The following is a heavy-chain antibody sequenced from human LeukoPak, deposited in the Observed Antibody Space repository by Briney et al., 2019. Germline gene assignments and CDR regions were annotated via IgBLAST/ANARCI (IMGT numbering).Heavy chain of an antibody. D-gene: IGHD3-9*01. CDR2: INPNSGGT. J-gene: IGHJ4*02. V-gene: IGHV1-2*02. Sequence: EASVKVSCKTSGYTFTAYYTLWVRQAPGQGPEWMGWINPNSGGTNYAQKFQGRVTMTRDTSISTAYMELSRLRSDDTAVYYCARVGSDILTGYVYYFDYWGQGTLVTVSS. CDR1: GYTFTAYY. CDR3: ARVGSDILTGYVYYFDY.